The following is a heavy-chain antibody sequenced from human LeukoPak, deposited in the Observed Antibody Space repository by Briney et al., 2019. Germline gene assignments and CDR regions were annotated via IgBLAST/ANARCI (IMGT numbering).Heavy chain of an antibody. CDR2: TYYSGST. Sequence: PSETLSLTCTVSGVSISSGYYYWSWIRQPPGKGLEWIGYTYYSGSTYYNPSLKSRVTISVDTSKNQFSLKLSSVTAADTAVYYCARPYYYDSRIDPWGQGTRVTVSS. CDR3: ARPYYYDSRIDP. D-gene: IGHD3-22*01. V-gene: IGHV4-30-4*01. J-gene: IGHJ5*02. CDR1: GVSISSGYYY.